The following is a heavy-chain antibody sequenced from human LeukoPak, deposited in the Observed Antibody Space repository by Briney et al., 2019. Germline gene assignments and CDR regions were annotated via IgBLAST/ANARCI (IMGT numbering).Heavy chain of an antibody. J-gene: IGHJ4*02. V-gene: IGHV3-11*05. CDR2: TSISSSHT. Sequence: GGSLRLSCAASGFTFSDYYMSWIRQAPGKGLEWVSYTSISSSHTNYADSVKGRFTISRDNAKNSLILQMNSLRAEDTAVYYCARAASRGYSYGFDYWGQGTLVTVPS. CDR3: ARAASRGYSYGFDY. D-gene: IGHD5-18*01. CDR1: GFTFSDYY.